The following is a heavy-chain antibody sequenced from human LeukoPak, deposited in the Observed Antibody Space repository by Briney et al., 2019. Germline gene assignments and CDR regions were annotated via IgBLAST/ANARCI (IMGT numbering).Heavy chain of an antibody. CDR1: GFTFSDYY. CDR3: ASTPVVANDH. D-gene: IGHD2-15*01. J-gene: IGHJ4*02. V-gene: IGHV3-11*01. CDR2: ISSNGNTV. Sequence: PGGSLRLSCAASGFTFSDYYMSWIRQAPGKGLEWVSYISSNGNTVYYADSVKGRFTISRDNAKNSLFLQMNSLRVEDTAVYYCASTPVVANDHWGQGTRVTVSS.